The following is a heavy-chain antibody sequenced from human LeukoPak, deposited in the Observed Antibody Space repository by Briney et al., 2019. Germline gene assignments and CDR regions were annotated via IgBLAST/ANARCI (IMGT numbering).Heavy chain of an antibody. J-gene: IGHJ4*02. CDR2: IIPIFGTA. V-gene: IGHV1-69*05. CDR3: ASGLGYYDSSGYYTDLDY. CDR1: GGTFSSYA. Sequence: SVKVSCKASGGTFSSYAISWVRQAPGQGLECVGGIIPIFGTANYAQKFQGRVTITTDESTSTAYMELSSLRSEDTAVYYCASGLGYYDSSGYYTDLDYWGQGTLVTVSS. D-gene: IGHD3-22*01.